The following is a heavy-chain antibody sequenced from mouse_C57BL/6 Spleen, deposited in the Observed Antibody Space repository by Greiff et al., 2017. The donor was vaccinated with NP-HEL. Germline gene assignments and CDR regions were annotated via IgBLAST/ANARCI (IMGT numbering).Heavy chain of an antibody. D-gene: IGHD1-1*01. CDR1: GYTFTSYD. V-gene: IGHV1-85*01. CDR3: ARSHYGSSYPWYFDV. CDR2: IYPRDGST. J-gene: IGHJ1*03. Sequence: QVQLKQSGPELVKPGASVKLSCKASGYTFTSYDINWVKQRPGQGLEWIGWIYPRDGSTKYNEKSKGKATLTVDTSSSTAYMELHSLTSEDSAVYFCARSHYGSSYPWYFDVWGTGTTVTVSS.